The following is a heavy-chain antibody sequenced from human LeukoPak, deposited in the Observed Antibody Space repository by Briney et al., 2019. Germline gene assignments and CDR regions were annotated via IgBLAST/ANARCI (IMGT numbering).Heavy chain of an antibody. CDR2: INHSGST. V-gene: IGHV4-34*01. CDR1: GGSFSGYC. D-gene: IGHD6-6*01. J-gene: IGHJ6*03. Sequence: SETLSLTCAVYGGSFSGYCWSWIRQPLGKGLEWIGEINHSGSTNYNPSLKSRVTISVDTSKNQFSLKLSSVTAADTAVYYCARFTAAPYYYYHMDVWGKGTTVTVSS. CDR3: ARFTAAPYYYYHMDV.